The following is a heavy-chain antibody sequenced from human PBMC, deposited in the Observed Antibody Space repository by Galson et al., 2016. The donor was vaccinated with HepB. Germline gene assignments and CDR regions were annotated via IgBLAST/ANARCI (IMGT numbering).Heavy chain of an antibody. CDR1: GFTFNMYT. V-gene: IGHV3-48*02. Sequence: SLRLSCAASGFTFNMYTMTWVRQAPGKGLEWVSHIRSRSSTIYYADSVRGRFTISRDNTKNSLYLQMNSLRDEDTAVYYCARDGSSQFSSNWYVAFDIWGQGTVVTVSS. CDR3: ARDGSSQFSSNWYVAFDI. D-gene: IGHD6-13*01. J-gene: IGHJ3*02. CDR2: IRSRSSTI.